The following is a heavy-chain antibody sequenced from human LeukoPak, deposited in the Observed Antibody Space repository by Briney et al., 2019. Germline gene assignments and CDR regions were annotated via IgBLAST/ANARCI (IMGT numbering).Heavy chain of an antibody. CDR2: IYTSGST. CDR1: GGSISSGSYY. Sequence: SGTLSLTCTVSGGSISSGSYYWSWIRQPAGKGLEWIGRIYTSGSTNYNPSLKSRVTISVDTSKNQFSLKLSSVTAADTAVYYCARDVLDTMIVNWGQGTLVTVSS. D-gene: IGHD3-22*01. J-gene: IGHJ4*02. CDR3: ARDVLDTMIVN. V-gene: IGHV4-61*02.